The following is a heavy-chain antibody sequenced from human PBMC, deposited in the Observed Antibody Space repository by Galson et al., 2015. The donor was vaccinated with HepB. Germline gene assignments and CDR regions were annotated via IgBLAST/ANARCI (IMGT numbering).Heavy chain of an antibody. D-gene: IGHD3-10*01. CDR2: IYTSGST. J-gene: IGHJ4*02. CDR1: GGSISSYY. V-gene: IGHV4-4*07. Sequence: ETLSLTCTVSGGSISSYYWSWIRQPAGKGLEWIGRIYTSGSTNYNPSLKSRVTMSVDTSKNQFSLKLSSVTAADTAVYYCARDKYYYGSGSYGCDYWGQGTLVTVSS. CDR3: ARDKYYYGSGSYGCDY.